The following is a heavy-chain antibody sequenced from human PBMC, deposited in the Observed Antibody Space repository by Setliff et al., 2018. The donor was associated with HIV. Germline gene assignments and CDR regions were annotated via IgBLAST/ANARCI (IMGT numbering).Heavy chain of an antibody. Sequence: GASLSLSCAASGFTFSSYEMNWVRQAPGKGLEWVSYISTSGNRIHYADSVKGRFTISRDNAKNSLYLQMDSLRAEDTAVYYCAPLVGATGAPSYWGQGTLVTVSS. CDR3: APLVGATGAPSY. D-gene: IGHD1-26*01. CDR1: GFTFSSYE. V-gene: IGHV3-48*03. CDR2: ISTSGNRI. J-gene: IGHJ4*02.